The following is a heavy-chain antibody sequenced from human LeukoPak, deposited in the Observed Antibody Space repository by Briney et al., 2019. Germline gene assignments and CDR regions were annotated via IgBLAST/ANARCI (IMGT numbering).Heavy chain of an antibody. V-gene: IGHV1-18*01. Sequence: ASVKVSCKAFGYTFTSYGISWVRQAPGQGLEWMGWISAYNGNTNYAQKLQGRVTMTTDTSTSTAYMELRSLRSDDTAVYYCARDRGCSSTSCYMTGGWFDPWGQGTLVTVSS. CDR1: GYTFTSYG. CDR2: ISAYNGNT. CDR3: ARDRGCSSTSCYMTGGWFDP. J-gene: IGHJ5*02. D-gene: IGHD2-2*02.